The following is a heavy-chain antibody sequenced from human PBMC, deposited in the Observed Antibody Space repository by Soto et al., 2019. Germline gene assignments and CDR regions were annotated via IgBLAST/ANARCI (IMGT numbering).Heavy chain of an antibody. Sequence: EVQLLESGGGLIQPGGSLRLSCAASGFTFSDFGMTWVRLAPGKGLQWVSTISAGGGRTFYADPVKGRFTISRDNSKNTLYLQMNSLRAEDTALYYCAKEMIASTLADFFDYWGQGTLVTVSS. J-gene: IGHJ4*02. CDR2: ISAGGGRT. D-gene: IGHD2-21*01. CDR1: GFTFSDFG. CDR3: AKEMIASTLADFFDY. V-gene: IGHV3-23*01.